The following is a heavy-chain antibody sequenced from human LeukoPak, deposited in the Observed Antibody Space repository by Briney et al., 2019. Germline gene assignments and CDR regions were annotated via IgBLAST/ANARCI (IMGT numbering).Heavy chain of an antibody. CDR2: INHSGST. CDR1: GGCSSGYF. Sequence: PSEPLDLTCALDGGCSSGYFCSLIRQPSPTPLQWIGEINHSGSTNYNPSLKSRVTISVDTSKNQFSLKLSSVTAADTAVYYCARQVAVAGTTDYWGQGTLVTVSS. D-gene: IGHD6-19*01. V-gene: IGHV4-34*01. CDR3: ARQVAVAGTTDY. J-gene: IGHJ4*02.